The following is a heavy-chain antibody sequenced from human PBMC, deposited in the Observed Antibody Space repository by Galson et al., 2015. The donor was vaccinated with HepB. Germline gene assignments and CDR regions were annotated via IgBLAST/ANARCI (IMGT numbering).Heavy chain of an antibody. Sequence: QSGAEVKKPGESLRISCKGSGYSFTSYWISWVRQMPGKGLEWMGRIDPSDSYTNYSPSFQGHVTISADKSISTAYLQWSSLKASDTAMYYCATDPYYDILTGYPPFDIWGQGTMVTVSS. CDR2: IDPSDSYT. V-gene: IGHV5-10-1*01. CDR3: ATDPYYDILTGYPPFDI. CDR1: GYSFTSYW. J-gene: IGHJ3*02. D-gene: IGHD3-9*01.